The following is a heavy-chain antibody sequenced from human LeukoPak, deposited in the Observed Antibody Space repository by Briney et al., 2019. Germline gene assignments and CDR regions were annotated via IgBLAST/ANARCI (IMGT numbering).Heavy chain of an antibody. CDR2: ISSNGGST. J-gene: IGHJ4*02. Sequence: PGGSLRLSCSASGFTFSRYAMHWVRQAPGKGLEYVSAISSNGGSTYYADSVKGRFTISRDNSNNTLYLQMSNLRAEDTTVYDWVKDGSGSYYTYDVDYWGQGTLVTVSS. CDR1: GFTFSRYA. D-gene: IGHD3-10*01. V-gene: IGHV3-64D*06. CDR3: VKDGSGSYYTYDVDY.